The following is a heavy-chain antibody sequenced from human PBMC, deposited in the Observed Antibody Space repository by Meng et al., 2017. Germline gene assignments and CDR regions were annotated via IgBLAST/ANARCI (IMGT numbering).Heavy chain of an antibody. J-gene: IGHJ6*02. V-gene: IGHV1-69*13. CDR2: IIPIFGTA. D-gene: IGHD1-14*01. CDR1: GGTFSSYA. CDR3: ARVTAMSYYYYYGMDV. Sequence: SVKVSCKASGGTFSSYAISWVRQAPGQGLEWMGGIIPIFGTANHAQKFQGRVTITADESTSTAYMELSSLRTEDTAVYYCARVTAMSYYYYYGMDVWGQGTTVTVSS.